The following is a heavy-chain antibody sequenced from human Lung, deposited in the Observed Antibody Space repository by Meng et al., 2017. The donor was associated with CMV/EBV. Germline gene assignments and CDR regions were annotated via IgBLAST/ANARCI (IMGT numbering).Heavy chain of an antibody. J-gene: IGHJ4*02. V-gene: IGHV1-2*02. D-gene: IGHD3-16*01. CDR2: INPNSGGT. Sequence: QVQLVQSGAEVKKPGASWKVPCKASGYTFTGYYMHWVRQAPGQGLEWMGWINPNSGGTNYAQKFQGRVTMTRDTSISTAYMELSRLRSDDTAVYYCARDRDYVWGSYPDYWGQGTLVTVSS. CDR3: ARDRDYVWGSYPDY. CDR1: GYTFTGYY.